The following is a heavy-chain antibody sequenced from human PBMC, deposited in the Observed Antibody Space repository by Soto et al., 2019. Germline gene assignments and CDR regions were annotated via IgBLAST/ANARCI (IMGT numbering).Heavy chain of an antibody. CDR3: AHTMAPRIFDY. V-gene: IGHV2-5*02. Sequence: QITLKEAGPTLVKPTQTLTLTCSFSGFSLITSGVGVGWIRQPPGKALEWLALIYWDDDKGYSTSLKSRLTXTXDTSRNQVVLTMTNMDPADTATYYCAHTMAPRIFDYWGQGTLVTVSS. CDR1: GFSLITSGVG. CDR2: IYWDDDK. J-gene: IGHJ4*02.